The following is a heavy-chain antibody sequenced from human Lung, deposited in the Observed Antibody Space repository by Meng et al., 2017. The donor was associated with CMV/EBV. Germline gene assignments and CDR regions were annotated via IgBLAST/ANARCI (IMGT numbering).Heavy chain of an antibody. CDR2: IYHSGST. CDR3: ARVGAYCGGDCYHPR. Sequence: EPGPALLKPSGTLAPTCPLSRGSHSRKTGWIWARQPTGKGLEWIGEIYHSGSTNYNPSLKSRVTISVDESKNQFSLRLSSVTAADTAVYYCARVGAYCGGDCYHPRWGQGTLVTVSS. J-gene: IGHJ4*02. V-gene: IGHV4-4*02. D-gene: IGHD2-21*02. CDR1: RGSHSRKTG.